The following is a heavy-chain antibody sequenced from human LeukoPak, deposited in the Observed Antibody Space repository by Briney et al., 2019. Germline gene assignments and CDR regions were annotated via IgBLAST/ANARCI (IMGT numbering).Heavy chain of an antibody. J-gene: IGHJ4*02. CDR2: IWYDGNNK. D-gene: IGHD4/OR15-4a*01. V-gene: IGHV3-33*01. Sequence: PGGSLRLSCAASGFTFSSYGMQWVRQAPGKGLEWVSIIWYDGNNKYYADSVKGRFTISRDNSKNTLYLQMDSLRADDTAAYYCARDLSGGASDYWGQGTLVTVSS. CDR1: GFTFSSYG. CDR3: ARDLSGGASDY.